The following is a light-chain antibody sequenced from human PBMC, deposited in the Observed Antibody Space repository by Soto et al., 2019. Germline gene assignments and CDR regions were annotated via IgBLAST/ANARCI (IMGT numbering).Light chain of an antibody. J-gene: IGLJ1*01. CDR3: SLYTSENTYV. CDR1: STDFVSYNR. V-gene: IGLV2-18*01. Sequence: QSALTQPPSVSGSPGQSVTISCTGTSTDFVSYNRVSWYQQPPGTAPKLIIYEASNRPSGVPDRFSGSKSGNTASLTISGLQAADEADYYCSLYTSENTYVFGTGTKHRP. CDR2: EAS.